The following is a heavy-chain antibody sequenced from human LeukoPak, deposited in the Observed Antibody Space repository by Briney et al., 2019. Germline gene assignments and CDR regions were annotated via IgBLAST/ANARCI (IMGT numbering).Heavy chain of an antibody. CDR1: GGYLSSSDFC. J-gene: IGHJ3*02. Sequence: SETLSLTCTVSGGYLSSSDFCWSCIRQHPGKGLEWFGYIYYSGSNSYNPCLISRLTLSVDTSKNQFSLKLSSVTAADTAVHYCARDRPLLYCSSGSCYSGLDAFDIWVQATMVTVSS. V-gene: IGHV4-31*03. CDR2: IYYSGSN. CDR3: ARDRPLLYCSSGSCYSGLDAFDI. D-gene: IGHD2-15*01.